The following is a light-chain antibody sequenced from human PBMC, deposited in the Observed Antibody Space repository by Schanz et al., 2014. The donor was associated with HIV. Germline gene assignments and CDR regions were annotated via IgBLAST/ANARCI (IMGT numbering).Light chain of an antibody. CDR1: SSNIGFNY. V-gene: IGLV2-14*03. CDR3: GSYGGSDNMV. J-gene: IGLJ2*01. Sequence: QSVLTQPPSASGTPGQRVTISCSGSSSNIGFNYVYWYQQHPGKAPKLMIYDVNNRPSGVSNRFSGSKSGNTASLTISGLQADDEADYYCGSYGGSDNMVFGGGTKLTVL. CDR2: DVN.